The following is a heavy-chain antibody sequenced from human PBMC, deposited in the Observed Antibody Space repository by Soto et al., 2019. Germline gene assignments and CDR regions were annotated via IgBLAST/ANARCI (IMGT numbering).Heavy chain of an antibody. CDR1: GGSISSGGYS. Sequence: QLQLQESGSGLVKPSQTLSLTCAVSGGSISSGGYSWSWIRQPPGKGLEWIGYIYHSRSTYYNPSLKSRVTTSVDRSTNQFSLKLGSVTAADTAGYYGAGGRGVAAQHWGQGTLVTVSS. J-gene: IGHJ4*02. V-gene: IGHV4-30-2*01. CDR2: IYHSRST. CDR3: AGGRGVAAQH. D-gene: IGHD2-15*01.